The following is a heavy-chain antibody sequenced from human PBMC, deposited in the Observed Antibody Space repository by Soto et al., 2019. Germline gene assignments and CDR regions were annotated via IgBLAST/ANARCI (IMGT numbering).Heavy chain of an antibody. Sequence: EVQLEQSGAEVKKPGESLRLSCQGSGYRFINYWISWVRQMPGKGLEWVGRIDPSDSYTVYSPSFQGHVTISIDTAINTAFLEWRSLQASDTAMCYCVRHGNGTPFYFDFWGQCTLVPVSS. D-gene: IGHD1-1*01. CDR2: IDPSDSYT. CDR3: VRHGNGTPFYFDF. J-gene: IGHJ4*02. V-gene: IGHV5-10-1*03. CDR1: GYRFINYW.